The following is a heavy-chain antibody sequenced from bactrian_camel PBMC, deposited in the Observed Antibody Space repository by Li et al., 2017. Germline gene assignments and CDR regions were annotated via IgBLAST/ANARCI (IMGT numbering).Heavy chain of an antibody. CDR3: AADTVTPEAACTTWWQITTPRDRDN. J-gene: IGHJ4*01. CDR2: IESDGST. V-gene: IGHV3S55*01. CDR1: GDTIGRYC. D-gene: IGHD3*01. Sequence: VQLVESGGGSVQVGGSLTLSCVASGDTIGRYCMGWFRQIPDREREGVAGIESDGSTSYADSVKGRFTISRADGRMTTHLQMDSLKPEDTAMYYCAADTVTPEAACTTWWQITTPRDRDNWGQGTQVTVS.